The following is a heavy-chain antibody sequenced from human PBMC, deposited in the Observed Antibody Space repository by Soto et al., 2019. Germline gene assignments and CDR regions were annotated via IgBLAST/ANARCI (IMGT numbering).Heavy chain of an antibody. CDR3: ARGLAFDY. CDR1: GGSFSGYY. J-gene: IGHJ4*02. CDR2: INHSGST. V-gene: IGHV4-34*01. D-gene: IGHD3-3*02. Sequence: SDTLSLTCAVYGGSFSGYYWSWIRQPPGEGLEWIGEINHSGSTNYNPSLKSRVTISVDTSKNQLSLKLSSVTAADTAVYYCARGLAFDYWGQGTLVTVSS.